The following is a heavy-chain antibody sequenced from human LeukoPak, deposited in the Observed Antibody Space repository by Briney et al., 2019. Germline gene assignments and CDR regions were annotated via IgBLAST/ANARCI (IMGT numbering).Heavy chain of an antibody. CDR1: GFTFSSYA. V-gene: IGHV3-23*01. CDR2: ISGSGSPT. CDR3: ARDLDDYNSQPPVFQH. J-gene: IGHJ1*01. Sequence: GGSLRLSCAASGFTFSSYAMSWVRQAPGKGLEWVSSISGSGSPTYYADSVKGRFTISRDNSKNTLYLEMNSLRVEDTAMYYCARDLDDYNSQPPVFQHWGQGTLVTVSS. D-gene: IGHD5-24*01.